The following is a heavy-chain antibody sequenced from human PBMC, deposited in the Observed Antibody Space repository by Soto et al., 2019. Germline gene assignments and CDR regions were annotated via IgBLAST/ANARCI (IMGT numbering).Heavy chain of an antibody. Sequence: ASVKVSCKASGYTFTSYYMHWVRQAPGQGLEWMGIINPSGGSTSYAQKFQGRVTMTRDTSTSTVYMELSSLRSEDTAVYYCARDGAYYYGSGSYSHFDYWGQGTLVTVSS. CDR3: ARDGAYYYGSGSYSHFDY. CDR2: INPSGGST. CDR1: GYTFTSYY. D-gene: IGHD3-10*01. V-gene: IGHV1-46*01. J-gene: IGHJ4*02.